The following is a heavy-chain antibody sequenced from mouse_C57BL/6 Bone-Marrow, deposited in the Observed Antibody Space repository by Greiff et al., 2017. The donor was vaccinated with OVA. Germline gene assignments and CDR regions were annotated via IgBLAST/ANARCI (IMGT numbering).Heavy chain of an antibody. Sequence: VHLVESGAELARPGASVKMSCKASGYTFTSYTMHWVKQRPGQGLEWIGYINPSSGYTKYNQKFKDKATLTADKSSSTAYMQLSSLTSEDSAVYYCARLTGDYYAMDYWGQGTSVTVSS. CDR3: ARLTGDYYAMDY. D-gene: IGHD4-1*01. CDR2: INPSSGYT. V-gene: IGHV1-4*01. J-gene: IGHJ4*01. CDR1: GYTFTSYT.